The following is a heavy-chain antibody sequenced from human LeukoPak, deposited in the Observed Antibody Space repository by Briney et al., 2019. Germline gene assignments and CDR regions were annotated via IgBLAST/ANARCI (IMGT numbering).Heavy chain of an antibody. D-gene: IGHD6-6*01. CDR3: ARHRSSWLIDY. CDR1: GFTFNTYA. CDR2: ISDSGGNT. J-gene: IGHJ4*02. Sequence: GGSLRLSCAASGFTFNTYAMSWVRQAPLERLQWVSGISDSGGNTYYADSVRGRFTISRDNSKNTLYLQMNSLRAEDTAVYYCARHRSSWLIDYWGQGTLVTVSS. V-gene: IGHV3-23*01.